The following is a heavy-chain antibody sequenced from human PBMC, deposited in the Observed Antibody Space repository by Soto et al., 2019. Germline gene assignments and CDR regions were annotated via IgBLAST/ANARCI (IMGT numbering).Heavy chain of an antibody. J-gene: IGHJ4*02. CDR3: ARDRIGTSDY. V-gene: IGHV3-30-3*01. CDR1: GFTFSSSA. CDR2: ISSDGNNK. Sequence: QVQLLESGGGVVQPGNSVRISCAASGFTFSSSAMHWVRQAPGKGLEWVSIISSDGNNKYYGDSVKGRFTISRDNSKNTLYLQMNSLRVEDTAVYYCARDRIGTSDYWGQGTLVAVSS. D-gene: IGHD1-1*01.